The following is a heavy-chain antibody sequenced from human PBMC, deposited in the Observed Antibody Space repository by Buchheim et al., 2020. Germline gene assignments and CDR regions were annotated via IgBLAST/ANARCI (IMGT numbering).Heavy chain of an antibody. V-gene: IGHV3-7*04. CDR1: GFTFSNYG. D-gene: IGHD2-21*01. CDR2: IKHDGSEK. CDR3: AGGGYSYNRVDNWFDP. Sequence: EVQLVESGGALVQPGGSLRLSCAASGFTFSNYGMTWVRQAPGKGLEWVANIKHDGSEKYYLYSVRGRFTISRDNAKNSLYLQMDRLRVEDTAVYFCAGGGYSYNRVDNWFDPWGRGTL. J-gene: IGHJ5*02.